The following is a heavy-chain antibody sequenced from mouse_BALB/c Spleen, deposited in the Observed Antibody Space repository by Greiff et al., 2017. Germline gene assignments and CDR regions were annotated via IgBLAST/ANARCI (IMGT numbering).Heavy chain of an antibody. CDR3: TRDSTDYAMDY. CDR1: GFTFTSYC. V-gene: IGHV1S22*01. Sequence: LQQSGPELVKPGASVKLSCTASGFTFTSYCMHWVQQRPGQGLEWIGNICPGSGSTNYDEKFKSKGTMTVDTSSSTVYMHLSSLTSEDSAVYYCTRDSTDYAMDYWGQGTSVTVSS. J-gene: IGHJ4*01. CDR2: ICPGSGST.